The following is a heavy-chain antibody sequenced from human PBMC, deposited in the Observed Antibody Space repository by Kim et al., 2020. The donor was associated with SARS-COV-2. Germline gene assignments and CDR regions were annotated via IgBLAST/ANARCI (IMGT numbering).Heavy chain of an antibody. Sequence: SVKVSCKASGGTFSSYAISWVRQAPGQGLEWMGGIIPIFGTANYAQKFQGRVTITADESTSTAYMELSSLRSEDTAVYYCARGNPDTAMVPPNYYYYMDVWGKGTTVTVSS. D-gene: IGHD5-18*01. CDR3: ARGNPDTAMVPPNYYYYMDV. CDR2: IIPIFGTA. CDR1: GGTFSSYA. J-gene: IGHJ6*03. V-gene: IGHV1-69*13.